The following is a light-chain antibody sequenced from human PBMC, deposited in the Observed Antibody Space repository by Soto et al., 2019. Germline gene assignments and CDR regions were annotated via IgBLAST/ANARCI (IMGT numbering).Light chain of an antibody. CDR3: AAWDDNLNAYV. CDR2: LGD. J-gene: IGLJ1*01. V-gene: IGLV1-47*02. Sequence: QSVLTQPPSASSTPGQTVTISCSGSTSNIGTFYVYWYRYLPGTAPKLLIYLGDQRASGVSDRFSGSKSGTSASLAINGLRSDDEADYYCAAWDDNLNAYVFGSGTKLTVL. CDR1: TSNIGTFY.